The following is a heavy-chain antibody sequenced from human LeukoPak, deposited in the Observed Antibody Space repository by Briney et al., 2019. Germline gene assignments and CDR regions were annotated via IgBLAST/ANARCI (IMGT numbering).Heavy chain of an antibody. J-gene: IGHJ5*02. CDR1: GDSVSSNSAA. CDR2: TYYRSKWYN. V-gene: IGHV6-1*01. Sequence: SQTLSLTCAISGDSVSSNSAAWNWIRQSPSRGLEWLGRTYYRSKWYNDYAVSVKSRITINPDTSKNQFSLQLNSVTPEDTAVYYCARDSLQGIAAARWFDPWGQGTLVTVSS. D-gene: IGHD6-13*01. CDR3: ARDSLQGIAAARWFDP.